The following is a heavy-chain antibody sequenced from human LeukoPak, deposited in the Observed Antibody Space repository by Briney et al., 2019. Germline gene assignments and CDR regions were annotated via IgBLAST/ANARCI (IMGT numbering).Heavy chain of an antibody. CDR3: ARIPLTCSSTSCEGFDP. Sequence: GSSVKVSCKASGGTFSSYAISWVRRAPGQGLEWMGGVIPIFGTANYAQKFQGRVTITTDESTSTAYMELSSLRSEDTAVYYCARIPLTCSSTSCEGFDPWGQGTLVTVSS. CDR2: VIPIFGTA. CDR1: GGTFSSYA. D-gene: IGHD2-2*01. J-gene: IGHJ5*02. V-gene: IGHV1-69*05.